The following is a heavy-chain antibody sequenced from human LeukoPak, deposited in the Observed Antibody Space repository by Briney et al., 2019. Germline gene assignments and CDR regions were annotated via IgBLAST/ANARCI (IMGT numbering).Heavy chain of an antibody. Sequence: KSGGSLRLSCAASGFTFSSYSMNWVRQAPGKGLEWVSSISSSSSYIYYADSVKGRFTISRDNAKNSLYLQMNSLRAEDTAVYYCARYSSSSRPGDYWGQGTLVTVSS. CDR3: ARYSSSSRPGDY. V-gene: IGHV3-21*01. CDR1: GFTFSSYS. D-gene: IGHD6-6*01. CDR2: ISSSSSYI. J-gene: IGHJ4*02.